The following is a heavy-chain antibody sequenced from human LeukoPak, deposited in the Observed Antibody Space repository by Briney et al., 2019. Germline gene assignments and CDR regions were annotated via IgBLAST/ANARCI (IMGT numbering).Heavy chain of an antibody. Sequence: GGSLRLSCAASGFTFSNYAMGWVRQAPGKGLEWVSGIGGSGGMTYYADSVKGRFAISRGNSKNTLYLEMNSLRVEDTAIYYCAKWGGDSGAEQWLVLDYWGQGTLVTVSS. CDR1: GFTFSNYA. D-gene: IGHD6-19*01. CDR3: AKWGGDSGAEQWLVLDY. V-gene: IGHV3-23*01. J-gene: IGHJ4*02. CDR2: IGGSGGMT.